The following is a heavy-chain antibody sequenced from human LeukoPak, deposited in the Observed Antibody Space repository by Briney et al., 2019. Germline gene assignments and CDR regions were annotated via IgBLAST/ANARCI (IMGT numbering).Heavy chain of an antibody. CDR1: GFTFSSYS. J-gene: IGHJ4*02. CDR2: ISSSSSYI. D-gene: IGHD3-9*01. CDR3: ARGGSSYYDILTGPLSPLDY. Sequence: GGSLRLSCAASGFTFSSYSMNWVRQPPGKGLEWVSSISSSSSYIYYADSVKGRFTISRDNAKNSLYLQMNSLRAEDTAVYYCARGGSSYYDILTGPLSPLDYWGQGTLVTVSS. V-gene: IGHV3-21*01.